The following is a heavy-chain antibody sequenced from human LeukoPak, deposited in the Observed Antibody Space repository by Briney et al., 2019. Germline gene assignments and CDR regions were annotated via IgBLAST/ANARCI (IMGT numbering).Heavy chain of an antibody. CDR1: GGSISSSGHS. V-gene: IGHV4-39*01. Sequence: SETLSLTCTVSGGSISSSGHSWGWIRQPPGKGLEWTGTIYYTGRTYYNPSLKSRVTISVDTSKNQFSLRLSSVTAADTAVYYCARRLSRAAAGGWFDPWGQGTLVTVSS. CDR2: IYYTGRT. CDR3: ARRLSRAAAGGWFDP. J-gene: IGHJ5*02. D-gene: IGHD6-13*01.